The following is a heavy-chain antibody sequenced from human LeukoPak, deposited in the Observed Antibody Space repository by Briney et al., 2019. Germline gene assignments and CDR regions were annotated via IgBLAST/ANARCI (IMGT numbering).Heavy chain of an antibody. CDR2: FSGSGSST. J-gene: IGHJ5*02. CDR1: GFTFSSYA. D-gene: IGHD6-13*01. CDR3: AEVPAGTLGWFDP. Sequence: PGGSLRLSCAASGFTFSSYAMSWVRQAPGKGLEWVSTFSGSGSSTYYADSVKGRFTISRDNSKNTLYLQMNSLRAEDTAVYYCAEVPAGTLGWFDPWGQGTLVTVSS. V-gene: IGHV3-23*01.